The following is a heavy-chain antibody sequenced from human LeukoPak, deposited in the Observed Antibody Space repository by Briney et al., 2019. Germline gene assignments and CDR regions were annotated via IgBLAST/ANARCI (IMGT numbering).Heavy chain of an antibody. Sequence: SETLSLTCTVSGGSISSGDYYWSWIRQPPGKGLEWIGYIYYSGSTYYNPSLKSRITISVDTSKSQFSLKLSSVTAADTAVYYCARMHASGRYDDYWGQGTLVTVSS. V-gene: IGHV4-30-4*01. D-gene: IGHD6-19*01. J-gene: IGHJ4*02. CDR3: ARMHASGRYDDY. CDR2: IYYSGST. CDR1: GGSISSGDYY.